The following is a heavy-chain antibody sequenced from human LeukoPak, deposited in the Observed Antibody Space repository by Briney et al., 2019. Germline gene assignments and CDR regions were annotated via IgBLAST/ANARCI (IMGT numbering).Heavy chain of an antibody. CDR1: GYSISSGYY. CDR3: AREGGTYYYGSGSYYPVDY. V-gene: IGHV4-38-2*02. D-gene: IGHD3-10*01. Sequence: PSETLSLTCTVSGYSISSGYYWGWIRQPPGKGLEWIGSIYHSGSTYYNPSLKSRVTISVDTSKNQFSLKLSSVTAADTAMYYCAREGGTYYYGSGSYYPVDYWGQGTLVTVSS. CDR2: IYHSGST. J-gene: IGHJ4*02.